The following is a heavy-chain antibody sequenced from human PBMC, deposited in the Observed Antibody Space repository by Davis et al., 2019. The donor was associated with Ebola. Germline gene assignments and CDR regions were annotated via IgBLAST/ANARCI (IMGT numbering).Heavy chain of an antibody. Sequence: GESLKISCAASGFTFSGSAMHWVRQASGKGLEWVGRIRSKANSYATAYAASVKGRFTISRDDSKNTAYLQMNSLKTEDTAVYYCARVMDIVVVPAANPFDYWGQGTLVTVSS. CDR2: IRSKANSYAT. J-gene: IGHJ4*02. CDR3: ARVMDIVVVPAANPFDY. V-gene: IGHV3-73*01. CDR1: GFTFSGSA. D-gene: IGHD2-2*03.